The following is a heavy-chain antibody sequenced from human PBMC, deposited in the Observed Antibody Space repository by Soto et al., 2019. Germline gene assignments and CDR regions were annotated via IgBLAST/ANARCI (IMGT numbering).Heavy chain of an antibody. CDR3: AFSGYYYGSGSYSSGMDV. J-gene: IGHJ6*02. CDR2: ISSSSSYI. Sequence: GGSLRLSCAASGFTFSSYSMNWVRQAPGKGLEWVSSISSSSSYIYYADSVKGRFTISRDNAKNSLYLQMNSLRAEDTAVYYCAFSGYYYGSGSYSSGMDVWGQGATVTVSS. CDR1: GFTFSSYS. D-gene: IGHD3-10*01. V-gene: IGHV3-21*01.